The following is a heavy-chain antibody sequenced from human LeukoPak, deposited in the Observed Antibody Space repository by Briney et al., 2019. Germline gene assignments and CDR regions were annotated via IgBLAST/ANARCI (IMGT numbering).Heavy chain of an antibody. J-gene: IGHJ3*02. CDR3: ARAPRLLWFGELSQGAFDI. CDR2: ISSSGSYI. D-gene: IGHD3-10*01. V-gene: IGHV3-21*01. Sequence: GGSLRLSCAASGFTFSSFSMNWVRQAPGKGLEWVSSISSSGSYIYYADSVKGRFTISRDNAKNSLYLQMNSLRAEDTAVYYCARAPRLLWFGELSQGAFDIWGQGTMVTVSS. CDR1: GFTFSSFS.